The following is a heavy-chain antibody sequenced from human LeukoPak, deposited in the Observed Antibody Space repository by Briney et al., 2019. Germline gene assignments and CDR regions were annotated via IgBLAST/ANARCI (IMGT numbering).Heavy chain of an antibody. CDR3: ARHASPDIVIVPAATFDY. V-gene: IGHV4-39*01. D-gene: IGHD2-2*01. Sequence: PSETLSLTCSVSGGSIISSNYYWGWIRQPPGTGLEWIGSIYQSGSGSSYYNPSLKSRVTISGDTSKNQFFLRLTSVTAADTAVYYCARHASPDIVIVPAATFDYWGQGTLVTVSS. J-gene: IGHJ4*02. CDR2: IYQSGSGSS. CDR1: GGSIISSNYY.